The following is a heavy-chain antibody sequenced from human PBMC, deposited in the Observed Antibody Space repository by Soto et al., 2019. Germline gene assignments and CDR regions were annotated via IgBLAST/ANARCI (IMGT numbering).Heavy chain of an antibody. J-gene: IGHJ4*02. CDR3: ARHIGVTGTGGVAY. V-gene: IGHV4-4*02. D-gene: IGHD6-19*01. Sequence: QVQLQQSGPGLVKPSETLSLTCAVSGASINDNNWWSWVRQTPGKGLEWIGEVVHWGTTNYNPSLRSRVTISMHKPNNHIYLTLSSVTAAVSALYSCARHIGVTGTGGVAYWGQGTLVTVSS. CDR1: GASINDNNW. CDR2: VVHWGTT.